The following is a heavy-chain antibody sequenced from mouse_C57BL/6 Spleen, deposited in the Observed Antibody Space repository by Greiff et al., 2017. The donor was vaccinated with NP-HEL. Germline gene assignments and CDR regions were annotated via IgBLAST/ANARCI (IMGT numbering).Heavy chain of an antibody. CDR1: GYTFTDYN. CDR2: ISPNNGGT. CDR3: ARSGGFSFAY. D-gene: IGHD3-1*01. V-gene: IGHV1-18*01. J-gene: IGHJ3*01. Sequence: EVQLQQSGPELVKPGASVKIPCKASGYTFTDYNMDWVKQSHGKSLEWIGDISPNNGGTIYNQKFKGKATLTVDKSSSTAYMELRSLTSEDTAVYYCARSGGFSFAYWGQGTLVTVSA.